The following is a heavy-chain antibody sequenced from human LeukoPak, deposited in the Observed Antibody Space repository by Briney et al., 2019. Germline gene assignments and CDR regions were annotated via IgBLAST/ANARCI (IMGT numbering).Heavy chain of an antibody. V-gene: IGHV3-21*04. D-gene: IGHD6-13*01. CDR3: AKDRSHSSRRGAFDI. J-gene: IGHJ3*02. Sequence: GGSLRLSCAASGFTFSSYSMNWVRQAPGKGLEWVSSISSSSSYIYYADSVKGRFTISRDNAKNSLYLQMNSLRAEDTALYYCAKDRSHSSRRGAFDIWGQGTMVTASS. CDR1: GFTFSSYS. CDR2: ISSSSSYI.